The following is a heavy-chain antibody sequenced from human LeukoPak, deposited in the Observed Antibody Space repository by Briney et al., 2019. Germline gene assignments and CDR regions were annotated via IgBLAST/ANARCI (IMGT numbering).Heavy chain of an antibody. CDR3: ARRVSGREKYFDY. CDR2: IRQDGGEI. D-gene: IGHD6-25*01. CDR1: GFTFSTYW. J-gene: IGHJ4*02. Sequence: GGSLSLFCAASGFTFSTYWMSWVRQAPGKGREWVAYIRQDGGEIYYVDSVKGRFTISRDNAKNSLSLQMNGLRAEDTAVYYCARRVSGREKYFDYWGQGTLVTVSS. V-gene: IGHV3-7*01.